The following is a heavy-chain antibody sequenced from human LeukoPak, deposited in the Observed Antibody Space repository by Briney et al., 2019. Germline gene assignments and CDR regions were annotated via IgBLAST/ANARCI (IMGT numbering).Heavy chain of an antibody. CDR2: INPNSGGT. CDR1: GGTFSSYA. CDR3: ARAGYYATSGPDY. V-gene: IGHV1-2*02. D-gene: IGHD3-22*01. J-gene: IGHJ4*02. Sequence: GSSVKVSCKASGGTFSSYAISWVRQAPGQGLEWMGWINPNSGGTKSAQKFQGRVTMTRDTSISTAYMELSRLISDDTAVYYCARAGYYATSGPDYWGQGTLVTVSS.